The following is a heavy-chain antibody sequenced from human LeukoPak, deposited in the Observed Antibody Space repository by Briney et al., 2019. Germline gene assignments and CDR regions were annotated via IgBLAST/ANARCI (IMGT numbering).Heavy chain of an antibody. CDR3: VREKYCSGWGGDYYFYYGMDV. Sequence: GGSLRLSCAGSGLEFSNNAIHWVRQAPGKGLQWVAVIPYDGGEREFAKSVKGRFTISRDNSKYTVYLQMSSLRSEDTAVYYCVREKYCSGWGGDYYFYYGMDVWGQGTTVIVSS. CDR1: GLEFSNNA. J-gene: IGHJ6*02. V-gene: IGHV3-30*04. D-gene: IGHD2-15*01. CDR2: IPYDGGER.